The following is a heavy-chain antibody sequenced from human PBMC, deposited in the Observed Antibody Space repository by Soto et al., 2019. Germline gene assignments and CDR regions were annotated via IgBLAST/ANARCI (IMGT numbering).Heavy chain of an antibody. D-gene: IGHD1-1*01. CDR3: PTDGSSAQKV. J-gene: IGHJ3*01. V-gene: IGHV3-74*03. CDR1: GLSFSNTW. CDR2: INSDGSTT. Sequence: PGGSLRLSCTASGLSFSNTWMHWVRQAPGKGLVWVSHINSDGSTTTYADSVKGRFTISRDNTKNTVYLQMNSLRADDTAVYHCPTDGSSAQKVWGQGTMVTVSS.